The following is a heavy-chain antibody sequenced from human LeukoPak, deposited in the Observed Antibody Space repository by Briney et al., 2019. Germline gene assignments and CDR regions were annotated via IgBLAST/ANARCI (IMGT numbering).Heavy chain of an antibody. Sequence: SETLSLTCAVYGGSFSGYYWSWIRQPPGKGLEWIGEINHSGSTNYNPSLKCRVTISVDTSKNQFSLKLSSVTAADTAVYYCARGLGVVRYYYYYGMDVWGQGTTVTVSS. CDR1: GGSFSGYY. CDR2: INHSGST. CDR3: ARGLGVVRYYYYYGMDV. D-gene: IGHD3-22*01. V-gene: IGHV4-34*01. J-gene: IGHJ6*02.